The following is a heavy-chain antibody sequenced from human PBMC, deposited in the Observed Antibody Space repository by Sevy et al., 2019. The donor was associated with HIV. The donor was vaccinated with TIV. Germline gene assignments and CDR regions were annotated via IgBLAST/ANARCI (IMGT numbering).Heavy chain of an antibody. CDR2: IYSGGST. CDR3: ARDQGARITMVRGVMIYYYYGMDV. Sequence: GGSLRLSCAASGFTVSSNYMSWVRQAPGKGLEWVSVIYSGGSTYYADSVKGRFTISRDNSKNTLYLQMNSLRAEDTAVYYCARDQGARITMVRGVMIYYYYGMDVWGQGTTVTVSS. V-gene: IGHV3-53*01. CDR1: GFTVSSNY. J-gene: IGHJ6*02. D-gene: IGHD3-10*01.